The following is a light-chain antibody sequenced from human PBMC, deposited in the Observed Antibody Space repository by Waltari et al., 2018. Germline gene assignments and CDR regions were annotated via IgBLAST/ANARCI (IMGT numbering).Light chain of an antibody. V-gene: IGLV3-1*01. CDR3: QAWDSSTVV. J-gene: IGLJ2*01. CDR1: KLGDKY. CDR2: QDS. Sequence: SYELTQPPSVSVSPGQTASITCSGDKLGDKYACWYQQKPGQSPVLGIYQDSKLPAGVPGRFSGSNSGNTATLTISGTQAMDEAYYYCQAWDSSTVVFGGGTKLTVL.